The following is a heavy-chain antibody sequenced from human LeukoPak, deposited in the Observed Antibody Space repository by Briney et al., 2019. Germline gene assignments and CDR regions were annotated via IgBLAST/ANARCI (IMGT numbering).Heavy chain of an antibody. J-gene: IGHJ4*02. CDR3: AGGDIVGATFYYFDY. CDR2: VKQDGSEK. CDR1: GFTFSSYW. Sequence: GGSLRLSCAASGFTFSSYWMSWVRQAPGKGLKWVANVKQDGSEKYYVDSVKGRFTISRDNAKNSLYLQMNSLRAEDTAVYYCAGGDIVGATFYYFDYWGQGTLVTVSS. V-gene: IGHV3-7*01. D-gene: IGHD1-26*01.